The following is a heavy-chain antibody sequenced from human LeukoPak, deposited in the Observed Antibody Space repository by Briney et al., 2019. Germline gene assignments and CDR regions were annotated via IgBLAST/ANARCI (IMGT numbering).Heavy chain of an antibody. D-gene: IGHD5-12*01. J-gene: IGHJ4*02. CDR1: GFIFRTYA. CDR2: LSGSGDKT. Sequence: GGSLRLSCAASGFIFRTYAMSWVRQAPGKGLEWVSALSGSGDKTFYADSVKGRFTISRDNAKNSLYLQMNSLRAEDTAVYYCARENSGYDFFDYWGQGTLVTVSS. CDR3: ARENSGYDFFDY. V-gene: IGHV3-23*01.